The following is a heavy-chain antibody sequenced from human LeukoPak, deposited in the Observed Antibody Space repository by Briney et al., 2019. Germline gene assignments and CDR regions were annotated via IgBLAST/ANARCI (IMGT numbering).Heavy chain of an antibody. CDR1: GGSISSYY. CDR3: AREGGQLASY. V-gene: IGHV4-59*01. D-gene: IGHD6-6*01. CDR2: IYNSGST. Sequence: PSETLSLTCTVSGGSISSYYWSWIRQPLGKGLEWIGYIYNSGSTNYNPSLQSRVTMSVDTSKNQFSLKLSSVTAADTAVYYCAREGGQLASYWGQGTLVTVSS. J-gene: IGHJ4*02.